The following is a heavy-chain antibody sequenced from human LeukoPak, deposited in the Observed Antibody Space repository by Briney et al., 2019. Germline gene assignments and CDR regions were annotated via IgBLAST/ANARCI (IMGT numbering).Heavy chain of an antibody. D-gene: IGHD3-22*01. J-gene: IGHJ4*02. Sequence: PGGSLRLSCAASGFTFSDYYMSWIRQAPGKGLEWVSYISSSGSTIYYADSVKGRFTISRDNAKNSLYLQMNSLRAEDTAVYYCARVPDYYDSTYFDYWGQGTLVTVSS. CDR1: GFTFSDYY. CDR3: ARVPDYYDSTYFDY. V-gene: IGHV3-11*01. CDR2: ISSSGSTI.